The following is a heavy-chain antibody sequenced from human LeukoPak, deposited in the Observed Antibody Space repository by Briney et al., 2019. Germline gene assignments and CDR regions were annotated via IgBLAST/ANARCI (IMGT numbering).Heavy chain of an antibody. CDR2: ISSSGTYK. CDR1: GFTFSSYS. V-gene: IGHV3-21*01. D-gene: IGHD6-13*01. Sequence: TGGSLRLSCAASGFTFSSYSMNWVRQAPGKGLEWVSSISSSGTYKYYADSVKGRLTISRDDAKNSLNLQMNSLRAEDTAVYYCARDPGSSWGEYFQYWGQGTLVTVSS. CDR3: ARDPGSSWGEYFQY. J-gene: IGHJ1*01.